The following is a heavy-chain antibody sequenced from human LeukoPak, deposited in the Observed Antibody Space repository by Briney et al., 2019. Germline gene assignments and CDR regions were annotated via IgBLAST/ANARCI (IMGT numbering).Heavy chain of an antibody. Sequence: PGGSLRLSCAASGFTFSSYGMHWVRQAPGKGLEWVAFIRYADSVKGRFTISRGNSKNTLYLQMNSLRAEDTAVYYCAKVSFGSGSCDYWGQGTLVTVSS. CDR3: AKVSFGSGSCDY. J-gene: IGHJ4*02. V-gene: IGHV3-30*02. CDR1: GFTFSSYG. CDR2: IR. D-gene: IGHD3-10*01.